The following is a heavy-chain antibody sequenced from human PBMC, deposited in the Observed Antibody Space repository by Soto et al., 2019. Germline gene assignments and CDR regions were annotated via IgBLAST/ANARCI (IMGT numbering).Heavy chain of an antibody. J-gene: IGHJ4*02. D-gene: IGHD2-2*01. CDR1: GFTFSGSA. Sequence: GGSLRLSCAASGFTFSGSAMHWVRQASGKGLEWVGRIRSKANSYATAYAASVKGRFTISRDDSKNTAYLQMNSLKTEDTAVYYCTSRHCISTSCLDYWGQGTLVTVSS. V-gene: IGHV3-73*01. CDR2: IRSKANSYAT. CDR3: TSRHCISTSCLDY.